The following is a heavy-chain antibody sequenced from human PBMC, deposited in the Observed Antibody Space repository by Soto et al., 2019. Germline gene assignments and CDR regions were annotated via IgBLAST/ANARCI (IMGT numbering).Heavy chain of an antibody. CDR3: ERALWMAKTRGHDAFHL. Sequence: GGSLRLSCAASGFSFSSYWMSWVRQAPGKGLEWVANIKQDGSEKYYVDSVKGRFTISRDNSKNSLYLQMNSLRAEDTAVYYCERALWMAKTRGHDAFHLRGPGNMVPLPS. J-gene: IGHJ3*01. CDR1: GFSFSSYW. V-gene: IGHV3-7*01. CDR2: IKQDGSEK. D-gene: IGHD5-12*01.